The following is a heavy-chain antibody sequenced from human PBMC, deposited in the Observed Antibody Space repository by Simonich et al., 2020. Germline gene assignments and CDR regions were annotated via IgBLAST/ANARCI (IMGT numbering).Heavy chain of an antibody. CDR2: IGGSGGST. CDR1: GFTFSSYA. CDR3: ATYYFDY. V-gene: IGHV3-23*01. J-gene: IGHJ4*02. Sequence: EVQLLESGGGLVQPGGSLRLSCAASGFTFSSYAMSWVRQAPGKGLEWVSAIGGSGGSTYYSDTVKGRFTISRDNSKTTLYLQMNSLRAEDTAVYYCATYYFDYWGQGTLVTASS.